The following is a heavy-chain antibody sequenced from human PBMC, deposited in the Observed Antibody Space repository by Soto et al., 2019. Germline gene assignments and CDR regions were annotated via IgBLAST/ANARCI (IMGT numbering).Heavy chain of an antibody. D-gene: IGHD3-10*01. Sequence: ASVKVSCKASGYTFTNYAMHWVRQAPGQRLEWMGWINAYNGNTNYAQKLQGRVTMTTDTSTSTAYMELRSLRSDDTAVYYCARFYGNYGSGSYYKIPLDYWGQGTLVTVSS. J-gene: IGHJ4*02. CDR1: GYTFTNYA. CDR2: INAYNGNT. V-gene: IGHV1-18*01. CDR3: ARFYGNYGSGSYYKIPLDY.